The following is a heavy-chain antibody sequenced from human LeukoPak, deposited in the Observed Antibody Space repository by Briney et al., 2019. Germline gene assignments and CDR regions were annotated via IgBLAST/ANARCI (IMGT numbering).Heavy chain of an antibody. J-gene: IGHJ4*02. CDR2: IWYDGSNK. Sequence: GGSLRLSCAASGFTFSSYSMDWVRQAPGKGLEWVAVIWYDGSNKYYTDSVKGRFTIFRDNSKNTLYLQMNSLRAEDTAVYYCAKDFSHYDSSGSGPDYWGQGTLVTVSS. D-gene: IGHD3-22*01. CDR3: AKDFSHYDSSGSGPDY. CDR1: GFTFSSYS. V-gene: IGHV3-33*06.